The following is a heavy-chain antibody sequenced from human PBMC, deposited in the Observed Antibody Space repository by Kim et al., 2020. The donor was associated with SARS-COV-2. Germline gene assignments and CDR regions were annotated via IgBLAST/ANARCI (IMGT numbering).Heavy chain of an antibody. D-gene: IGHD1-1*01. Sequence: GGSLRLSCAASGFTFTFYGIHWVRQAPGKRLECVTFIMHDGRNDFYPDSVKGRFTISRDNATNTVHLQMSSLRAEDTAVSYCVRGSSGYFDYWGQGTLVT. V-gene: IGHV3-30*02. CDR1: GFTFTFYG. CDR2: IMHDGRND. J-gene: IGHJ4*02. CDR3: VRGSSGYFDY.